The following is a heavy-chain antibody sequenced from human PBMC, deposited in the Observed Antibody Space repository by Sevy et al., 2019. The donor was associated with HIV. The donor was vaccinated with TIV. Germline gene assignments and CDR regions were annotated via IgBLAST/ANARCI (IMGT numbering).Heavy chain of an antibody. V-gene: IGHV1-69*13. CDR3: ARSELLYYYYGMDV. J-gene: IGHJ6*02. CDR2: ITPIFGTA. Sequence: ASVKVSCKASGGTFSSYAISWVRQAPGQRLEWMGGITPIFGTANYAQKFQGRVTITADESTSTAYMELSSLRSEDTAVYYCARSELLYYYYGMDVWGQGTTVTVSS. CDR1: GGTFSSYA. D-gene: IGHD1-26*01.